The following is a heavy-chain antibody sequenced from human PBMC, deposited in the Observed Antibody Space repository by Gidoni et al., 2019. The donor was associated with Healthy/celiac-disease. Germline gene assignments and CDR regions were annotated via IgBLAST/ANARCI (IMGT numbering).Heavy chain of an antibody. CDR1: GFTFDDYA. CDR3: AKAHLGSSLGYNWFDP. J-gene: IGHJ5*02. V-gene: IGHV3-9*01. Sequence: EVQLVESGGGLVHPGRSLRISCAASGFTFDDYAMHWVRQAPGKGLEWVSGISWNSGSIGYADSVKGRFTISRDNAKNSLYLQMNSLRAEDTALYYCAKAHLGSSLGYNWFDPWGQGTLVTVSS. D-gene: IGHD7-27*01. CDR2: ISWNSGSI.